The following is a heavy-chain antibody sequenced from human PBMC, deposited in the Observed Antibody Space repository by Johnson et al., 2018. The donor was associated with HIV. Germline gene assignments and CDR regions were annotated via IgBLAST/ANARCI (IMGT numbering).Heavy chain of an antibody. CDR1: GFTFSSYG. J-gene: IGHJ3*02. V-gene: IGHV3-30*02. CDR3: AREFGPWWEPNAAFDI. D-gene: IGHD1-26*01. CDR2: IRYDGSNK. Sequence: VQLVESGGGVVQPGGSLRLSCAASGFTFSSYGMHWVRQAPGKGLEWVAFIRYDGSNKYYADSVKGRFTISRDNSKNTLYLQMNSMRAADTAVYYCAREFGPWWEPNAAFDIWGQGTMVTVSS.